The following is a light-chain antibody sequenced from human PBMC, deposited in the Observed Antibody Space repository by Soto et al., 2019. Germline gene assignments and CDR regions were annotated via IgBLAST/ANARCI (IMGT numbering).Light chain of an antibody. Sequence: QSALTQPASVSGSPGQSITISCTGSSSDVGDYNYVSWYQQHPGKAPKVMIYDVTNRPSGVSNRFSGSKSGYTASLTISGLQAEDDADYYCSSYISSTTLVVFGGGTKLTVL. CDR1: SSDVGDYNY. V-gene: IGLV2-14*01. CDR2: DVT. CDR3: SSYISSTTLVV. J-gene: IGLJ2*01.